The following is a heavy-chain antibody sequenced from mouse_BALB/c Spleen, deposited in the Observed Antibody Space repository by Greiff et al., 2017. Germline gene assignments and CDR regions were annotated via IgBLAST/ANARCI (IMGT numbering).Heavy chain of an antibody. CDR2: IRSKSNNYAT. CDR1: GFTFNTYA. CDR3: VRISTGTYAMDY. Sequence: EVQVVESGGGLVQPKGSLKLSCAASGFTFNTYAMNWVRQAPGKGLEWVARIRSKSNNYATYYADSVKDRFTISRDDSQSMLYLQMNNLKTEDTAMYYCVRISTGTYAMDYWGQGTSVTVSS. J-gene: IGHJ4*01. D-gene: IGHD4-1*02. V-gene: IGHV10-1*02.